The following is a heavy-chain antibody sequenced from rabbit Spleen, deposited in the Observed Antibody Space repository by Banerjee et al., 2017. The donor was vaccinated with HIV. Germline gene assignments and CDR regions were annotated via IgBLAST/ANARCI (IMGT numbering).Heavy chain of an antibody. CDR2: IDVVRSGRT. V-gene: IGHV1S45*01. D-gene: IGHD6-1*01. CDR3: ARTTYGYDDYADLYYAAMDL. Sequence: QEQLVESGGDLVKPGASLTLTCKASGLDFSSSYWICWVRQAPGKGLEWIACIDVVRSGRTYFASWAKGRFTISKTSSTTVTLQMTSLTAADTATYFCARTTYGYDDYADLYYAAMDLWGQGTLVTVS. J-gene: IGHJ6*01. CDR1: GLDFSSSYW.